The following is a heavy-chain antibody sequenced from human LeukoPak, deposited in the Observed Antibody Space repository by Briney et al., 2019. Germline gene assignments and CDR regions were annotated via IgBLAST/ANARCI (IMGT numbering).Heavy chain of an antibody. CDR2: ISHSGST. J-gene: IGHJ4*02. Sequence: PSETLSLTCAVSGYSISSGYYWGWIRQPPGKGLEWIGSISHSGSTYYNPSLKSRVTISVDTSKNQFSLKLSSVTAADTAVYYCASLTGYSSGWYIFDYWGQGTLVTVSS. V-gene: IGHV4-38-2*01. CDR3: ASLTGYSSGWYIFDY. CDR1: GYSISSGYY. D-gene: IGHD6-19*01.